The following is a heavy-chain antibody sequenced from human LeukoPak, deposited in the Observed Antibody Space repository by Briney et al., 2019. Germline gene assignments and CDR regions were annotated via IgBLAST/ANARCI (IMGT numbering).Heavy chain of an antibody. J-gene: IGHJ4*02. CDR3: AKEGRPLGTYYYDSSGYYPGYFDY. CDR2: ISSSGGTI. CDR1: GFTLSDYY. V-gene: IGHV3-11*04. Sequence: PGGSLRLSCAASGFTLSDYYMSWIRQAPGKGMEWVSYISSSGGTIYYADSVKGRFTISRDNAKNSLYLQMNSLRAEDTAVYYCAKEGRPLGTYYYDSSGYYPGYFDYWGQGTLVTVSS. D-gene: IGHD3-22*01.